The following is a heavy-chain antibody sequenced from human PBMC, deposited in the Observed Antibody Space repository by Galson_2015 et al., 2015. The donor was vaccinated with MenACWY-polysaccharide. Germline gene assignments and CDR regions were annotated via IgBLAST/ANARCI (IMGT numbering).Heavy chain of an antibody. CDR2: IHQDGSDK. J-gene: IGHJ4*02. CDR1: GFTFSNNW. V-gene: IGHV3-7*01. CDR3: ARYGGSYLDY. Sequence: SLRLSCAASGFTFSNNWMSWVRQAPGKGLEWVASIHQDGSDKYYVDSVKGRFTISKDNAKNSLHPQMISLRAEDTAVYYCARYGGSYLDYWGQGTLVTVSS. D-gene: IGHD1-26*01.